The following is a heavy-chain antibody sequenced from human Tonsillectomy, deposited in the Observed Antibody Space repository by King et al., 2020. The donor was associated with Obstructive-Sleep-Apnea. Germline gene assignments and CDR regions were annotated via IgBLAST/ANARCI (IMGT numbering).Heavy chain of an antibody. CDR3: AKGSYCSSTSCYFYYYGMDG. CDR1: GFTFSSYG. Sequence: VQLVESGGGVVQPGRSLRLSCAASGFTFSSYGMHWVRQAPGKGLEWVSFIRYDGSDKYYADSVKGRFTISRDNSKNTLYLLLNNLRAEDTAVYYCAKGSYCSSTSCYFYYYGMDGWGQGTTVTVSS. V-gene: IGHV3-30*02. D-gene: IGHD2-2*01. CDR2: IRYDGSDK. J-gene: IGHJ6*02.